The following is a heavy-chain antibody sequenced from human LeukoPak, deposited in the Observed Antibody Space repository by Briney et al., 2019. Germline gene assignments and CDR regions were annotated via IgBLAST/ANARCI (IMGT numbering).Heavy chain of an antibody. V-gene: IGHV4-59*08. Sequence: SETLSLTCTVSGGSISSYYWSWIRQPPGKGLEWIGYIYYSGSTNYNPSLKSRVTISVDTSKNQFSLKLSSVTAADTAAYYCARIRFSDSNWFDPWGQGTLVTVSS. D-gene: IGHD2/OR15-2a*01. J-gene: IGHJ5*02. CDR1: GGSISSYY. CDR2: IYYSGST. CDR3: ARIRFSDSNWFDP.